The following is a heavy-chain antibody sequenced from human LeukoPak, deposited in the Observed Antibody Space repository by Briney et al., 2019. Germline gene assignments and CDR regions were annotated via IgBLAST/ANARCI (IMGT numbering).Heavy chain of an antibody. V-gene: IGHV4-39*02. CDR2: IYYSGST. CDR1: RDSIRSGSHY. J-gene: IGHJ4*02. D-gene: IGHD3-22*01. Sequence: SETLSHTSTHPRDSIRSGSHYWASIRQPPGKGLGWLGSIYYSGSTYYNPSLENRVTISIDTSKNHFSLKLSSLSAADTSVYYCAKRDDSGGYLADLWGQGTLVTVS. CDR3: AKRDDSGGYLADL.